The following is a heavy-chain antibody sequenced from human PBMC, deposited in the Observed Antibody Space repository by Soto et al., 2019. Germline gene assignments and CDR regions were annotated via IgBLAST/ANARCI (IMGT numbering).Heavy chain of an antibody. CDR1: GGSISSYY. J-gene: IGHJ5*02. CDR3: ASSSMVECSGGSCYLNWFDP. Sequence: SETLSLTCTVSGGSISSYYWSWIRQPPGKGLEWIGYIYYSGSTNYNPSLKSRVTISVGTSKNQFSLKLSSVTAADTAVYYCASSSMVECSGGSCYLNWFDPWGKGTLVTVSS. V-gene: IGHV4-59*01. CDR2: IYYSGST. D-gene: IGHD2-15*01.